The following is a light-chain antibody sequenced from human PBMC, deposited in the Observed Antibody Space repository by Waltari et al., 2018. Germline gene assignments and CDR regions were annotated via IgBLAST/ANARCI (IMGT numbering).Light chain of an antibody. V-gene: IGKV3-20*01. CDR3: QQYGSSLLT. CDR1: QSVSSSY. J-gene: IGKJ4*01. CDR2: GAS. Sequence: EIVLTQSPGTMSLSPGERATLSCRAIQSVSSSYLAGYQQEPGQAPRLLIYGASSRATGIPDRFSGSGSGTDFTLTISRLEPEDFAVYYCQQYGSSLLTFGGGTKVEIK.